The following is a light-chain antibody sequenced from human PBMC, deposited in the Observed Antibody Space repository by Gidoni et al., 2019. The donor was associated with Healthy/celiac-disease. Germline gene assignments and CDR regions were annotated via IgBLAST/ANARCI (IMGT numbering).Light chain of an antibody. V-gene: IGLV2-14*01. J-gene: IGLJ2*01. CDR2: DVS. CDR1: SSDVGGYNY. CDR3: SSYTSSSTLV. Sequence: QSALTQPASVSESPGQSITISCTGTSSDVGGYNYVSWYQQHTGKAPELMIYDVSNRPSGVSNRFSGSKSGNTASLTISGLQAEDEADYYCSSYTSSSTLVFGGGTKLTVL.